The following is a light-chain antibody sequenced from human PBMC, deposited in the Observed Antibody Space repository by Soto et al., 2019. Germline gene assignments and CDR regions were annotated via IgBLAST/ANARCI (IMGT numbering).Light chain of an antibody. J-gene: IGLJ3*02. CDR1: STDIGTYSR. Sequence: QSALTQPASVSGSPGQSITISCTGTSTDIGTYSRVSWYLQYPGKAPKLMIYDVTKRPSGVSNRFSGSRSGSTASLTISGLQAEDEANYYCCSYAGSSRVFGGGTKLTVL. CDR2: DVT. CDR3: CSYAGSSRV. V-gene: IGLV2-23*02.